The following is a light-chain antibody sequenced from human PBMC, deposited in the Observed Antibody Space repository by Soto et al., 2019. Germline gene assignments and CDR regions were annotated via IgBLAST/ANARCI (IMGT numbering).Light chain of an antibody. CDR3: QQYGSSPWT. CDR1: QTISSSY. Sequence: EIVLTQSPGTLSLSPGERATLSCRAIQTISSSYFAWYQQKPGQAPRLLIYGASSRATDIPDRFSGSGSGTDFTLTISRLEPEDFAVYYCQQYGSSPWTFGQGTKVEV. J-gene: IGKJ1*01. CDR2: GAS. V-gene: IGKV3-20*01.